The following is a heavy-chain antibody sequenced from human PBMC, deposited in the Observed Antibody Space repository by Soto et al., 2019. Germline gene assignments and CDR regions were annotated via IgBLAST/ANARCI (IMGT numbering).Heavy chain of an antibody. D-gene: IGHD3-10*01. CDR1: GGSISSYY. CDR3: ARDRITLANDAFDI. J-gene: IGHJ3*02. Sequence: SETLSVTCTFSGGSISSYYWSWIRQPAGKGLEWIGRIYASGSTNYNPSLKSRVTMSVDTSKNQFSLNLSSVTAAADTAVYYCARDRITLANDAFDIWGQGTLVTVSS. CDR2: IYASGST. V-gene: IGHV4-4*07.